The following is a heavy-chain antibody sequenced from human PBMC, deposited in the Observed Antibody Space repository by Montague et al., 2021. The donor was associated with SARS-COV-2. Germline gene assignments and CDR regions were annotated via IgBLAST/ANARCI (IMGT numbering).Heavy chain of an antibody. CDR3: ARVWYSSSWYYFDY. CDR2: IYTSGST. Sequence: SETLSLTCSVAGGSISSYYWSWNRQPAGKGLEWIGRIYTSGSTNYNPSLKSRVTMSVDTSKNQFSLKLSSVTAADTAVYYCARVWYSSSWYYFDYWGQGTLVTVSS. J-gene: IGHJ4*02. CDR1: GGSISSYY. D-gene: IGHD6-13*01. V-gene: IGHV4-4*07.